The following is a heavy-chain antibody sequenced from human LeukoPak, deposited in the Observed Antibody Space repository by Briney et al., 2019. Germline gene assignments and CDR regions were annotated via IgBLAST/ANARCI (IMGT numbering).Heavy chain of an antibody. CDR1: GFTFSRYA. V-gene: IGHV3-74*01. J-gene: IGHJ4*02. Sequence: GGSLRLSGAASGFTFSRYAMQWVRQAPGKGPVWVSRINTDGRSTSYADSVKGRFTISRDNAKNTLYLQMNSLRAEDTAVYYCASGRGSYDLFEYCGQGTLVTVSS. D-gene: IGHD1-26*01. CDR2: INTDGRST. CDR3: ASGRGSYDLFEY.